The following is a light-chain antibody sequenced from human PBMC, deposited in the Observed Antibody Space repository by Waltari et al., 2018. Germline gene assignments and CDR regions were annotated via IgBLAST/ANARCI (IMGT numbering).Light chain of an antibody. Sequence: IQFTPSPSSVSASGRHRVTITCRASQGISTYLAWYQQKPGKAPQLLIYEASTLQIGVPSRFSGSGSGTDFTLTISSLQPEDFATYYCQQLNSYQSFGQGTRLEIK. CDR3: QQLNSYQS. CDR2: EAS. J-gene: IGKJ5*01. V-gene: IGKV1-9*01. CDR1: QGISTY.